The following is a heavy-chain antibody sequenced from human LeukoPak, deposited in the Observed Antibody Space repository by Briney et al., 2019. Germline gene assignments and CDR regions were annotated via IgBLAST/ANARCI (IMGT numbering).Heavy chain of an antibody. Sequence: ASVKVSCKASGYTFTSYGISWVRQAPGQGLEWMGWISAYDGNTNYAQKLQGRVTMTTDTSTSTAYMELRSLRSDDTAVYYCAREAITIFGVVRTQTTYGPHRFDPWGQGTLVTVSS. J-gene: IGHJ5*02. CDR2: ISAYDGNT. CDR1: GYTFTSYG. D-gene: IGHD3-3*01. CDR3: AREAITIFGVVRTQTTYGPHRFDP. V-gene: IGHV1-18*01.